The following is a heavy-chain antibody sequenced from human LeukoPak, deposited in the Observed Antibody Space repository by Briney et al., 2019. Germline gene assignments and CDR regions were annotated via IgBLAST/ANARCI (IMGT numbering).Heavy chain of an antibody. Sequence: PSQTLSLTCAVSGGSISSGGYSWSWIRQPPGKGLEWIGYIYHGGSTYYNPSLKSRVTISVDRSKNQFSLKLSSVTAADTAVYYCARELTPSGYYYFDYWGQGTLVTVSS. D-gene: IGHD3-22*01. CDR1: GGSISSGGYS. CDR3: ARELTPSGYYYFDY. J-gene: IGHJ4*02. CDR2: IYHGGST. V-gene: IGHV4-30-2*01.